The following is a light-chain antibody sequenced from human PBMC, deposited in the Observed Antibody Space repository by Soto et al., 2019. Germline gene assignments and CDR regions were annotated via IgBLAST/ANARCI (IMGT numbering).Light chain of an antibody. CDR1: QSVSNY. V-gene: IGKV3-11*01. Sequence: EIRLTQSPSSFSSSTGDRATLSCRASQSVSNYLAWYQQKPGQAPRLLIHDASIRATGIPARFSGSGSGTDFTLTISMLQAEVFAVYYCQQYSSSPNFGQGTKVDIK. CDR3: QQYSSSPN. CDR2: DAS. J-gene: IGKJ1*01.